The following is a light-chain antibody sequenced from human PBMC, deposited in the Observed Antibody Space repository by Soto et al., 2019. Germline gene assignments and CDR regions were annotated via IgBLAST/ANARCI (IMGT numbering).Light chain of an antibody. Sequence: QSVLTQPPSASGTPGQRVTISCSGSTSNIGSNAVSWYQQLPGTAPKLLIYNNNQRPSGVPYRFSGSKSGTPASLAISGLQAEDEADYYCAAWDGSLNGWVFGGGTKVTVL. CDR3: AAWDGSLNGWV. CDR2: NNN. CDR1: TSNIGSNA. J-gene: IGLJ3*02. V-gene: IGLV1-44*01.